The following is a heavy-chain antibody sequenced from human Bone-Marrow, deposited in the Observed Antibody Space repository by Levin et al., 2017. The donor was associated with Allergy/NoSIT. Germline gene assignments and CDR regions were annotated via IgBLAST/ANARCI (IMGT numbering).Heavy chain of an antibody. CDR2: IKTNTDGGTT. CDR3: ATDIVAAIIYGLGV. V-gene: IGHV3-15*07. D-gene: IGHD2-15*01. CDR1: GFTFTGAA. Sequence: GGSLRLSCAASGFTFTGAAMNWVRQVPGQGLEWVGSIKTNTDGGTTDYAAPVKGRFTISRDDSKNTVYLQMNGLKSEDTAVYFCATDIVAAIIYGLGVWGQGTTVTVSS. J-gene: IGHJ6*02.